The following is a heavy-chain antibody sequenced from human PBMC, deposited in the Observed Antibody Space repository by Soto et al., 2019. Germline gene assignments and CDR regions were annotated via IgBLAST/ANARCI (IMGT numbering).Heavy chain of an antibody. J-gene: IGHJ5*02. V-gene: IGHV3-7*01. CDR3: VRGRSNYAS. Sequence: GGSLRLSCTASGFTFSDSWMTWVLQAPGKGLEWVARIKPDESEKKYADSVKGRFSISRDNAKNSMYLQMDSLRGEDTAVYYCVRGRSNYASWDQGTLGTVSS. D-gene: IGHD4-4*01. CDR1: GFTFSDSW. CDR2: IKPDESEK.